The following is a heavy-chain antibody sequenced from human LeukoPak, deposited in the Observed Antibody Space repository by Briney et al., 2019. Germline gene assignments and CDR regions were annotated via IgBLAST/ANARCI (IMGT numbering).Heavy chain of an antibody. Sequence: PGGSLRLSCAASGFTFSSYGMHWGRQAPGKGLEWGAVIWYDGSNKYYADSVKGRFTISRDNSKNTLYLQMNSLRDEDTAVYYCARSQRGIQLCLDYWGQGTLVTVSS. CDR1: GFTFSSYG. CDR2: IWYDGSNK. J-gene: IGHJ4*02. D-gene: IGHD5-18*01. CDR3: ARSQRGIQLCLDY. V-gene: IGHV3-33*01.